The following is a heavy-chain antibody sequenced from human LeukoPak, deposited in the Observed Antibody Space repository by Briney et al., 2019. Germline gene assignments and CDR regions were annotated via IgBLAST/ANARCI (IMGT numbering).Heavy chain of an antibody. J-gene: IGHJ4*02. V-gene: IGHV4-34*01. CDR3: AGALVRWHSVRFDY. D-gene: IGHD4-23*01. Sequence: SETLSLTCAVYGGSFSGYYWSWIRQPPGKGLEWIGEINHSGSTNYNPSLKSRVTISVDTSKNQFSLKLSSVTAADTAVYYCAGALVRWHSVRFDYWGQGTLVTVSS. CDR2: INHSGST. CDR1: GGSFSGYY.